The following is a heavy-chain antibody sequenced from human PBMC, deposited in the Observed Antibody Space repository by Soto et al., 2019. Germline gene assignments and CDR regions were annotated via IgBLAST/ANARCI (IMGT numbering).Heavy chain of an antibody. CDR2: IVPIFGTA. CDR1: GDTFSSYA. D-gene: IGHD5-18*01. CDR3: AREEHRRGYSYGLFDY. Sequence: ASVKVSCKASGDTFSSYAISWVRQAPGQGLEWMGGIVPIFGTANYAQKFQGRVTITADESTSTAYMELSSLRSEDTAVYYCAREEHRRGYSYGLFDYWGQGTLVTVSS. J-gene: IGHJ4*02. V-gene: IGHV1-69*13.